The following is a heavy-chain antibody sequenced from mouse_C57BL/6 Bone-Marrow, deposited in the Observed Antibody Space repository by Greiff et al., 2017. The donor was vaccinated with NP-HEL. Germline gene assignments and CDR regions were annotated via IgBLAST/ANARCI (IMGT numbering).Heavy chain of an antibody. Sequence: QVQLQQSGPELVKPGASVKISCKASGYAFSSSWMNWVKQRPGKGLEWIGRIYPGDGDTNYNGKFKGKATLTADKSSSTAYMQLSSLTSEDSAVYFCAREGFITTVDYAMDYWGQGTSVTVSS. J-gene: IGHJ4*01. V-gene: IGHV1-82*01. CDR1: GYAFSSSW. D-gene: IGHD1-1*01. CDR3: AREGFITTVDYAMDY. CDR2: IYPGDGDT.